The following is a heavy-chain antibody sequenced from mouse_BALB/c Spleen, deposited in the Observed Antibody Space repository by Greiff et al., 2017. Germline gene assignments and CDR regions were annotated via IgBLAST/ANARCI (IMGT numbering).Heavy chain of an antibody. V-gene: IGHV2-9*02. CDR3: ARGKGLTTAPYYYAMDY. Sequence: VQLVESGPGLVAPSQSLSITCTVSGFSLTSYGVHWVRQPPGKGLEWLGVIWAGGSTNYNSALMSRLSISKDNSKSQVFLKMNSLQTDDTAMYYCARGKGLTTAPYYYAMDYWGQGTSVTVSS. CDR2: IWAGGST. J-gene: IGHJ4*01. D-gene: IGHD1-2*01. CDR1: GFSLTSYG.